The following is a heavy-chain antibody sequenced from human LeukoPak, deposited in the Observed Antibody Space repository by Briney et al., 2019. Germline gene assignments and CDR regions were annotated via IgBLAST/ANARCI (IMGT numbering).Heavy chain of an antibody. CDR2: IYTSGSS. CDR1: GAAISSYY. D-gene: IGHD4-23*01. Sequence: PSETLSLTCTVSGAAISSYYWSWIRQPAGKGLEWIGRIYTSGSSNYNPSLKSRVTMSVDTSKNQFSLKLTSVTAADTAVYYCARDPNDYGGESDYWGQGTLVTVSS. V-gene: IGHV4-4*07. J-gene: IGHJ4*02. CDR3: ARDPNDYGGESDY.